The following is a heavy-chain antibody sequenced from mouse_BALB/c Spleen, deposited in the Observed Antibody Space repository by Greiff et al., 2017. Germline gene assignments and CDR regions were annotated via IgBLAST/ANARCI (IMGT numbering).Heavy chain of an antibody. J-gene: IGHJ4*01. CDR3: ARFDWDY. CDR1: GYTFTDYN. Sequence: EVKLVESGPELVKPGASVKIPCKASGYTFTDYNMDWVKQSHGKSLEWIGDINPNNGGTIYNQKFKGKATLTVDKSSSTAYMELRSLTSEDTAVYYCARFDWDYWGQGTSVTVSS. CDR2: INPNNGGT. V-gene: IGHV1-18*01.